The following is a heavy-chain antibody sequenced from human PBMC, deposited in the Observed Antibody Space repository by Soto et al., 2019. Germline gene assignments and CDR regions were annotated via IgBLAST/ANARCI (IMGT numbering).Heavy chain of an antibody. CDR2: FSTSGST. J-gene: IGHJ3*02. Sequence: SETLSLTCTVSGGSISGYYWSWIRQPAGLGLEWIGRFSTSGSTDYNPSLKNRVTISVDTSKNQFSLILNSVTAADTAVYYCARDPRYYYDSSGYWGRASDAFDIWGQGTMVTVSS. CDR1: GGSISGYY. CDR3: ARDPRYYYDSSGYWGRASDAFDI. V-gene: IGHV4-4*07. D-gene: IGHD3-22*01.